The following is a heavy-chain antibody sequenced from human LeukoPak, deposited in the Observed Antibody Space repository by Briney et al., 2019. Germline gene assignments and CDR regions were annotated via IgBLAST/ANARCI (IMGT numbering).Heavy chain of an antibody. Sequence: SQTLSLTCAVSGGSISSGGYSWSWIRQPPGKGLEWIGYIYYSGSTNYNPSLKSRVTISVDTSKNQFSLKLSSVTAADTAVYYCARGSPLDFDPWGQGTLVTVSS. V-gene: IGHV4-61*08. CDR3: ARGSPLDFDP. CDR1: GGSISSGGYS. CDR2: IYYSGST. J-gene: IGHJ5*02.